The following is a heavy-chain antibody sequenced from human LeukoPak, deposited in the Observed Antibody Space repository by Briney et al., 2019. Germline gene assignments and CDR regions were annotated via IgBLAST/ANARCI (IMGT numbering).Heavy chain of an antibody. Sequence: PGGSLRLSCAASGFTFTSYAMNWVSQAPGKGLEWVSAISGSGGSTYYADSVKGRFTISRDNSKNTLYLQMNSLRAEDTAVYYCAKKESRYCSSTSCLIGMDVWGQGTTVTVSS. J-gene: IGHJ6*02. CDR3: AKKESRYCSSTSCLIGMDV. CDR1: GFTFTSYA. D-gene: IGHD2-2*01. CDR2: ISGSGGST. V-gene: IGHV3-23*01.